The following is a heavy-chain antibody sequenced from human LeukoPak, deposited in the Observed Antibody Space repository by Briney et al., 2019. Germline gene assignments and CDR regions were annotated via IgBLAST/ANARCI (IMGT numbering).Heavy chain of an antibody. CDR2: MNPNSGNT. CDR3: ARGRHWSGYPYFDY. Sequence: ASVKVSCKASGYTFISYDINWVRQATGQGLEWMGWMNPNSGNTGYAQKFQGRVTITRNTSISTAYMELSSLRSEDTAVYYCARGRHWSGYPYFDYWGQGTLVTVSS. D-gene: IGHD3-3*01. V-gene: IGHV1-8*01. J-gene: IGHJ4*02. CDR1: GYTFISYD.